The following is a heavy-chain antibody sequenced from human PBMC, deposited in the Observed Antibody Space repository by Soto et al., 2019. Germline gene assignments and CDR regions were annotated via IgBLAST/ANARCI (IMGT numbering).Heavy chain of an antibody. CDR3: ARNTSGRYFDY. CDR2: IYNSVST. V-gene: IGHV4-38-2*02. D-gene: IGHD6-19*01. Sequence: SETLSLTCSVSSFSINSRYYWGWIRQPPGKGLEWIASIYNSVSTHYNPSLKSRATISVDTSHNQFSLRLSSVTAADTAIDYCARNTSGRYFDYWGPGTLVTVSS. J-gene: IGHJ4*02. CDR1: SFSINSRYY.